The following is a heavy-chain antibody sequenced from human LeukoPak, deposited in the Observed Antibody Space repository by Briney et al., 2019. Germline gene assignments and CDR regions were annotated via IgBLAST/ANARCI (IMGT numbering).Heavy chain of an antibody. D-gene: IGHD6-19*01. V-gene: IGHV4-34*01. CDR3: ARWGSGWSYFDS. CDR2: MNHSGST. CDR1: GGSFSCYY. Sequence: SETLSLTCAVYGGSFSCYYWIWIRHPPGKGLEGIGEMNHSGSTNYNPSRKSRVTISVDTSTTKFYLKLSSVTAEDTAVYYCARWGSGWSYFDSSGPGNLVTVSS. J-gene: IGHJ4*02.